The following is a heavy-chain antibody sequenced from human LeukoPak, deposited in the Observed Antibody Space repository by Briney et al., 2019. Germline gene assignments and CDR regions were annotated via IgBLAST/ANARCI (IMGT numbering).Heavy chain of an antibody. CDR1: GFTFSTYS. Sequence: GGSLRLSCAASGFTFSTYSMNWVRQAPGKGLEWVSSISSGSTYKYYADSVKGRFTISRDNAKNSLYLQMNSLRAEDTAVYYCAREPYYQSVFDYWGQGTLVTVSS. CDR2: ISSGSTYK. V-gene: IGHV3-21*01. CDR3: AREPYYQSVFDY. D-gene: IGHD1-26*01. J-gene: IGHJ4*02.